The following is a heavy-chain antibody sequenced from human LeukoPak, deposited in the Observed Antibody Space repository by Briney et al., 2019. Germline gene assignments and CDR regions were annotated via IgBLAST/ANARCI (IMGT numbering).Heavy chain of an antibody. J-gene: IGHJ4*02. CDR3: AREITMVRGVGY. Sequence: GASVKVSCKASGYTFTSYCMHWVRQAPGQGLEWMGIINPSGGSTSYAQKFQGRVTMTRDTSTSTVYMELSSLRSEDTAVYYCAREITMVRGVGYWGQGTLVTVSS. CDR1: GYTFTSYC. V-gene: IGHV1-46*01. D-gene: IGHD3-10*01. CDR2: INPSGGST.